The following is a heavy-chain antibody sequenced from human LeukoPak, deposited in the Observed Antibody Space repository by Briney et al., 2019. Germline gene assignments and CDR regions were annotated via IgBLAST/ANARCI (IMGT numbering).Heavy chain of an antibody. CDR2: VYYSGST. J-gene: IGHJ4*02. V-gene: IGHV4-39*01. CDR3: ARLPNYSNYYFDS. CDR1: GGSFSSSSYY. D-gene: IGHD4-11*01. Sequence: SETLSLTCTVSGGSFSSSSYYWGWIRQPPGKGLEWIGSVYYSGSTYYNPSLESRVDIFEDTSKNQFSLRLGFVTAADTAVYYCARLPNYSNYYFDSWGQGALVIVSS.